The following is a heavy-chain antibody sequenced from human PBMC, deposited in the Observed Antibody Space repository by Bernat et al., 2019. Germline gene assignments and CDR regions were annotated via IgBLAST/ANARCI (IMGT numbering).Heavy chain of an antibody. J-gene: IGHJ6*02. CDR1: DFSVSSNY. CDR2: IYSDGRT. Sequence: EVQLVESGGGLIQPGGSRRLSCAASDFSVSSNYMSWVRQAPGKGLEWVSIIYSDGRTYYADSVEGRFSISRDNSKNTLYLQMNSLRDEDTAVYYCARDVRVAMAATDYYYGMDVWGQGTTVTVSS. V-gene: IGHV3-53*01. D-gene: IGHD6-19*01. CDR3: ARDVRVAMAATDYYYGMDV.